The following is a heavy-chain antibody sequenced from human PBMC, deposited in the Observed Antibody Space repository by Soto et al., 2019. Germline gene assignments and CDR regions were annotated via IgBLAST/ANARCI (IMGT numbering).Heavy chain of an antibody. V-gene: IGHV1-18*01. CDR3: AKNGQPPYYYYGMDV. D-gene: IGHD2-8*01. CDR2: ISGYNGDT. CDR1: GYTFTRYG. Sequence: QGQLVQSGGEVKKPGASVKVSCKASGYTFTRYGISWVRQAPGQGLEWMGGISGYNGDTKYAQKFQGRVTMTVDTSTTTAYMELRNLTSYDRAVYYCAKNGQPPYYYYGMDVWGQGTTVTVSS. J-gene: IGHJ6*02.